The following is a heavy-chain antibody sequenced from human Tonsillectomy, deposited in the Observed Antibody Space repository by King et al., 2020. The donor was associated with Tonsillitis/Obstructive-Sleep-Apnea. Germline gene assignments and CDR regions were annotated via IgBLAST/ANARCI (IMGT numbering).Heavy chain of an antibody. CDR2: ISWKSGSI. D-gene: IGHD3-22*01. CDR3: AKDYTYYYDSSGYYSI. Sequence: VQLVESGGGLVQPGRSLRLSCAASGFTFDDYAMHWVRHAPGKGLEWVSGISWKSGSIGYADSVKGRFTISRDNAKNSLYLQMNSLRAEDTALYYCAKDYTYYYDSSGYYSIWGQGTMVTVSS. J-gene: IGHJ3*02. V-gene: IGHV3-9*01. CDR1: GFTFDDYA.